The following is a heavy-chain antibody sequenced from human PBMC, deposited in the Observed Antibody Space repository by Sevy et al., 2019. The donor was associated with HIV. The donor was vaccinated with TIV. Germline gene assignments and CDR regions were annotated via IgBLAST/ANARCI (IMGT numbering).Heavy chain of an antibody. CDR3: ARDAAYIVVVPAAGYYGMDV. Sequence: GGSLRLSCAASGFTLSSYGMHWVRQAPGKGLEWVAVIWYDGSNKYYADSVKGRFTISRDNSKNTLYLQMNSLRAEDTAVYYCARDAAYIVVVPAAGYYGMDVWGQGTTVTVSS. V-gene: IGHV3-33*01. CDR2: IWYDGSNK. CDR1: GFTLSSYG. J-gene: IGHJ6*02. D-gene: IGHD2-2*01.